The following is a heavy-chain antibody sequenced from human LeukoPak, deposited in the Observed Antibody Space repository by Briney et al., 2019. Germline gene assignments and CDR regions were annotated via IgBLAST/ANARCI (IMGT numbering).Heavy chain of an antibody. V-gene: IGHV1-69*05. CDR2: IIPIFGTA. Sequence: ASVKVSCKASGGTFSSYAISWVRQAPGQGLEWKGGIIPIFGTANYAQKFQGRVTITTDESTSTAYMELSSLRSEDTAVYYWARAGAYGSSLVDYWGQGTLVTVSS. D-gene: IGHD3-10*01. J-gene: IGHJ4*02. CDR3: ARAGAYGSSLVDY. CDR1: GGTFSSYA.